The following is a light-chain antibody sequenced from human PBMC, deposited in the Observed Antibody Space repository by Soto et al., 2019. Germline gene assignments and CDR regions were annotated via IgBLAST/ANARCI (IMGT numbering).Light chain of an antibody. CDR3: QQYNNGS. Sequence: EIVMTQSPATLSVSPGERATLSCRASQSVSSNLAWYQQKPGQAPRLLIYGASTRATGIPARFSGSGSGTEFTLTISSLHSEDFAVYYCQQYNNGSFGGGNKVDIK. CDR2: GAS. CDR1: QSVSSN. J-gene: IGKJ4*01. V-gene: IGKV3-15*01.